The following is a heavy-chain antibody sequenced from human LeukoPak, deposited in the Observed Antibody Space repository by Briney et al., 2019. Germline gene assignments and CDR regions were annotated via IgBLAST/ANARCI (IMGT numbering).Heavy chain of an antibody. J-gene: IGHJ3*02. V-gene: IGHV4-30-2*01. CDR2: IYHSGST. CDR3: ARGAPAQYCRSTSRYAHDAFDI. CDR1: GGSISSGGYY. Sequence: TLSLTCTVSGGSISSGGYYWSWIRQPPGKGLEWIGYIYHSGSTYYNPSLKSRVTISVDRSKNQFSLKLSSVTAADTAVYYCARGAPAQYCRSTSRYAHDAFDIWGQGTMVTVSS. D-gene: IGHD2-2*01.